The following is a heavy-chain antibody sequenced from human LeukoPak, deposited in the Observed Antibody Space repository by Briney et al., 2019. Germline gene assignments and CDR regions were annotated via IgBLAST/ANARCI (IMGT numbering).Heavy chain of an antibody. Sequence: ASVKVSCKASGYTFTNYYKHWVRQAPGQGLEWMGLINPTGTGTNYAQKFRGRVTLTRDTSTTTVYMELSSLRSEDTAVYYCAREESGGYFDYWGQGTLVTVSS. J-gene: IGHJ4*02. CDR3: AREESGGYFDY. V-gene: IGHV1-46*01. CDR1: GYTFTNYY. CDR2: INPTGTGT. D-gene: IGHD2-8*02.